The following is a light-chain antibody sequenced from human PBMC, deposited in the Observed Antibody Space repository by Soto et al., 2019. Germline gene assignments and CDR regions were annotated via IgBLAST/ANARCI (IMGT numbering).Light chain of an antibody. CDR2: EVS. J-gene: IGLJ3*02. CDR1: SSDVGGYNY. CDR3: AAWDDSLNAWV. Sequence: QSALTQPASVSGSPGQSITISCTGTSSDVGGYNYVSWYQQHPGKAPKLMISEVSNRPSGVSNHFSGSKSGNTASLTISGLQAEDEADYYCAAWDDSLNAWVFGGGTKLTVL. V-gene: IGLV2-14*01.